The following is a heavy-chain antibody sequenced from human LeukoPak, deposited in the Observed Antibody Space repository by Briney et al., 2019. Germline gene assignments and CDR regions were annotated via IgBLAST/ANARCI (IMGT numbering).Heavy chain of an antibody. Sequence: ASVKVSCKASGYTFTSYDINWVRQATGQGLEWMGWMNPNSGNTGYAQKFQGRVTITRNTSISTAYMELSSLRSEDTAVYYCARAGIAARSRFDPWGQGTLVTVSS. CDR3: ARAGIAARSRFDP. CDR1: GYTFTSYD. V-gene: IGHV1-8*03. CDR2: MNPNSGNT. D-gene: IGHD6-6*01. J-gene: IGHJ5*02.